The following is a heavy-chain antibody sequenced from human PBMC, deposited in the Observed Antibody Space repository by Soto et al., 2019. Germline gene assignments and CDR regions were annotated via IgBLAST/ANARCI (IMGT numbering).Heavy chain of an antibody. D-gene: IGHD1-26*01. V-gene: IGHV5-10-1*01. CDR2: IDPSDSYT. CDR1: GYSFTSYW. CDR3: ARHKRRETTSSGFDI. J-gene: IGHJ3*02. Sequence: PGESLKISCKGSGYSFTSYWISWVRQMPGKGLEWMGRIDPSDSYTNYSPSFQGHVTISADKSISTAYLQWSSLKASDTAMYYCARHKRRETTSSGFDIWGQGTMVTVSS.